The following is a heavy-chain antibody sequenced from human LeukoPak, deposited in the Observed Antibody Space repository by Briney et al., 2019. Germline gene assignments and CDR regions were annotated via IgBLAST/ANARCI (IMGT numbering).Heavy chain of an antibody. CDR3: ARGRTLVPASLRINWFDP. V-gene: IGHV4-31*03. CDR2: IYYSGTT. CDR1: GGSISSGDYY. J-gene: IGHJ5*02. D-gene: IGHD2-2*01. Sequence: SETLSLTCTVSGGSISSGDYYWSWLRQHPGKGLEWIGYIYYSGTTYYNPSLKGRLTISVDTSENQFSLNLRSVSAADTAVYYCARGRTLVPASLRINWFDPWGQGTLVTVSS.